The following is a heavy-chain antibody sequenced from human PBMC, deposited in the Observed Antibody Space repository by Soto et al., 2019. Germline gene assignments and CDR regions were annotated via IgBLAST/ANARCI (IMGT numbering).Heavy chain of an antibody. CDR3: ARGDSNSWSDY. CDR2: ISYDVTNK. Sequence: QVQLVESGGGVVQPGMSLRLSCAASGFTFRSYAMDWVRQAPGKGLEWVAVISYDVTNKYYADSVKGRFTISRDNSKNTLSLQRNSLRAEDTAVYYCARGDSNSWSDYWGQGTLVTVSA. CDR1: GFTFRSYA. D-gene: IGHD6-13*01. V-gene: IGHV3-30*01. J-gene: IGHJ4*02.